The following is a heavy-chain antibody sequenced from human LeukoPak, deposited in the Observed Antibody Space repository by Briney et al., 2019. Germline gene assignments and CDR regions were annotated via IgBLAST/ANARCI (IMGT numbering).Heavy chain of an antibody. J-gene: IGHJ4*02. D-gene: IGHD4-17*01. Sequence: GGSLRLPCAASGFTFSSYWMHWVRQAPGKGLVWVSRINSDGSSTSYADSVKGRFTISRDNAKNTLYLQMNSLRAEDTAVYYCARENDYGDPPPFDYWGQGTLVTVSS. V-gene: IGHV3-74*01. CDR1: GFTFSSYW. CDR3: ARENDYGDPPPFDY. CDR2: INSDGSST.